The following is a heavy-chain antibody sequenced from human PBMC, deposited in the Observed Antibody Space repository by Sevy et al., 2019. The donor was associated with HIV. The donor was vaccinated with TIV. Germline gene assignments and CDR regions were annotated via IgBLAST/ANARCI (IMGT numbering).Heavy chain of an antibody. CDR1: GFTFSRYT. CDR3: ARDIATYSTGSYIRYFDY. J-gene: IGHJ4*02. D-gene: IGHD6-19*01. V-gene: IGHV3-21*06. Sequence: GGSLRLSCAASGFTFSRYTMHWVRQAPEKGLEWVSSITSDATYISYADSLRGRLTISRDNAKNSLFLQMSSLRAEDTAVYFCARDIATYSTGSYIRYFDYWGQGTLVTVSS. CDR2: ITSDATYI.